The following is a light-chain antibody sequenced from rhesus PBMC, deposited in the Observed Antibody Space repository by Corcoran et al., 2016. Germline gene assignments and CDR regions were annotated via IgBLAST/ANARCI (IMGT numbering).Light chain of an antibody. CDR1: QGISTY. V-gene: IGKV1-43*02. CDR3: LQYNSDPYS. CDR2: KAS. Sequence: DIQMTQSPSSLSASVGDRVTITCRASQGISTYLNWYQQKPGKAPKRLIYKASSLESGVPSRFSGSGSGTDFTLTISSLQPEDFATYYCLQYNSDPYSFGQGTKVGIK. J-gene: IGKJ2*01.